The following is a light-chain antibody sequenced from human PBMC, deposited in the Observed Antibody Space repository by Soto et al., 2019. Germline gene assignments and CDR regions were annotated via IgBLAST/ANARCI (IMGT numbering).Light chain of an antibody. CDR2: DSS. CDR1: QSVGTN. V-gene: IGKV3-15*01. J-gene: IGKJ4*01. CDR3: QHYNNWPLT. Sequence: ELVLPQSPATLSLSPGDRATLSCRASQSVGTNLAWYQQQPGQAPRLLLSDSSTTAPGLPARFSGRVSGAEFTLTISSLQSEDFAVYYCQHYNNWPLTFGAGTNVEIK.